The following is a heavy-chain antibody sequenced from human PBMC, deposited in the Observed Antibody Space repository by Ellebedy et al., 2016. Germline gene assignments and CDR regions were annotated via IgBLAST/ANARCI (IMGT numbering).Heavy chain of an antibody. V-gene: IGHV5-51*01. CDR3: VRREFDTTKGAFDI. D-gene: IGHD3-10*01. Sequence: GESLKISCQGSGYRFTTYWIGWVRQMPGKGLEWMGVIYPGDSDTRYSPSFEGHVTMSADKSVSSAYLQWSSLKASDTAMYYCVRREFDTTKGAFDIWGQGTMVTVSS. CDR1: GYRFTTYW. CDR2: IYPGDSDT. J-gene: IGHJ3*02.